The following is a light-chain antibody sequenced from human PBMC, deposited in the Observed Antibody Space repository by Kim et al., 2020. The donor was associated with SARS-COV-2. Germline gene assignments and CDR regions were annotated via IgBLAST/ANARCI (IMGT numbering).Light chain of an antibody. J-gene: IGLJ3*02. CDR2: EDD. CDR1: SGSIASNY. V-gene: IGLV6-57*01. CDR3: QSYDGNNWV. Sequence: GNPVTISCTRSSGSIASNYVQWFQQRPGSSPTTVIYEDDQRPSGVPDRFSGSIDRSSNSASLTISGLKTEDGADYYCQSYDGNNWVFGGGTQLTVL.